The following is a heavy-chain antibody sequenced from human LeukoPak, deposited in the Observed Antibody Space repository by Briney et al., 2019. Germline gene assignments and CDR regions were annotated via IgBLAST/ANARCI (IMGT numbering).Heavy chain of an antibody. CDR2: ISGLSSYT. D-gene: IGHD3-16*01. CDR3: GRAFPPLRTSSAGDL. CDR1: GFTFSDYD. J-gene: IGHJ4*02. V-gene: IGHV3-21*01. Sequence: GGSLRLSCSASGFTFSDYDMNWVRQAPGKGLEWVSSISGLSSYTYYGESVKGRFSISRDNAKNSLYLQMNSLGAEDTATYYCGRAFPPLRTSSAGDLWGQGTLVTVSS.